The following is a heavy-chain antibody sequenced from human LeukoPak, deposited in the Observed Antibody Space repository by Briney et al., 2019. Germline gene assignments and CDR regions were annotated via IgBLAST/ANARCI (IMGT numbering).Heavy chain of an antibody. CDR3: ARDSYGKTDY. V-gene: IGHV3-7*04. CDR2: IKQDGSEE. CDR1: GFTFNNYA. Sequence: PGGSLRLSCAGSGFTFNNYAMSWVRLPPGKGLEWVANIKQDGSEEYYVDSVKGRFTISRDNAKNSPYLQMSSLRAEDTAVYYCARDSYGKTDYWGLGTLVTVSS. D-gene: IGHD5-18*01. J-gene: IGHJ4*02.